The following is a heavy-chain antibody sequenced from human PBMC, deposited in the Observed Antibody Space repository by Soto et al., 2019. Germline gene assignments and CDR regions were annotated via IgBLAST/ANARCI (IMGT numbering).Heavy chain of an antibody. J-gene: IGHJ4*02. CDR3: ARVAIVVTTYYLVY. CDR1: GDSISSGDYY. CDR2: IYFSGRT. Sequence: QVQLQESGPGLVKPSQTLSLTCTVSGDSISSGDYYWSWIRQPPGKGLEWIGYIYFSGRTYYNPSLKRRVTVSVDTSTYQFSLKLCSVTAADTAVYYCARVAIVVTTYYLVYWGQGTLVTVSS. D-gene: IGHD3-22*01. V-gene: IGHV4-30-4*01.